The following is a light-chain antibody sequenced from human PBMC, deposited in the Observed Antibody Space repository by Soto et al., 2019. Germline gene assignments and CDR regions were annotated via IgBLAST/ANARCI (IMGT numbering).Light chain of an antibody. J-gene: IGLJ2*01. CDR3: AAWDDSLNGLV. CDR1: SSNIGSNT. CDR2: SHN. Sequence: SVLTQPPSASGTPGQRVTISCSGSSSNIGSNTVNWYQQLPGTAPKLLIYSHNQRPSGVPDRFSGSESGTSASLAISGLQSEAEADYYCAAWDDSLNGLVFGGGTQLTVL. V-gene: IGLV1-44*01.